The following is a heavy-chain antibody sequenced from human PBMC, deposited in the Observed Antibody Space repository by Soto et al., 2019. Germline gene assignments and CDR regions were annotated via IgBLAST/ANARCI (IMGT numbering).Heavy chain of an antibody. CDR1: GFTFSDSA. Sequence: GASVKVSCKVSGFTFSDSAVQWVRQARGQGLEWIGWIVSGSGNTNYAQKFQERVTITRDMSTSTAYMVLSSLRSDDTAVYFFVAGRTGGSYYGMDVPAQGTTVPGS. CDR3: VAGRTGGSYYGMDV. CDR2: IVSGSGNT. D-gene: IGHD2-2*01. V-gene: IGHV1-58*01. J-gene: IGHJ6*02.